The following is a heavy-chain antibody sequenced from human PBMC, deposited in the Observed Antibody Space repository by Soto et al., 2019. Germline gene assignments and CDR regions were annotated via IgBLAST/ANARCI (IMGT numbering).Heavy chain of an antibody. V-gene: IGHV3-9*01. D-gene: IGHD6-19*01. CDR1: GFTFDDYA. CDR3: AKDISSGWYPEYFQH. CDR2: ISWNSGSI. J-gene: IGHJ1*01. Sequence: GGSLRLSCAASGFTFDDYAMHWVRQAPGKGLEWVSGISWNSGSIGYADSVKGRFTISRDNAKNSLYLQMNSLRAEDTALYYCAKDISSGWYPEYFQHWGQGTLVTVSS.